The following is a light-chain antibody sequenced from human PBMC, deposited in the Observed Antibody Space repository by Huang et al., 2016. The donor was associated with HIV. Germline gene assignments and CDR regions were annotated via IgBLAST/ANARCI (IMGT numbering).Light chain of an antibody. CDR1: QNVRNN. CDR3: QQYDKWPPGLT. J-gene: IGKJ4*01. CDR2: ETA. V-gene: IGKV3D-15*01. Sequence: EIMMTQSPATLSVSPGGRATLSCRASQNVRNNLAWYQQKTGQAPRLLIHETATRAAGIPARFSGSRSATEYTLTISGLQSEDYAIYYCQQYDKWPPGLTFGGGTKVEI.